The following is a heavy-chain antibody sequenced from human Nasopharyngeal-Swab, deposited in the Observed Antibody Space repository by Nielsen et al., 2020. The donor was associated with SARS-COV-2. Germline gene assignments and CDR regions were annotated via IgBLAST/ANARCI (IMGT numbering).Heavy chain of an antibody. Sequence: RQAPGKGLEWIGSIYYSGSTYYNPSLKSRVTISVDTSKNQFSLKLSSVTAADTAVYYCAGEAGLLVQGVSVGGWFDPWGQGTLVTVSS. V-gene: IGHV4-39*07. CDR2: IYYSGST. CDR3: AGEAGLLVQGVSVGGWFDP. D-gene: IGHD3-10*01. J-gene: IGHJ5*02.